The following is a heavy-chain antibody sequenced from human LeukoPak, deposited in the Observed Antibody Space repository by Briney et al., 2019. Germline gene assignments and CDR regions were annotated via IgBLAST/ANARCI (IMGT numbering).Heavy chain of an antibody. CDR3: ARLTHRGNRRSRNWFDP. J-gene: IGHJ5*02. CDR2: IDSRGST. D-gene: IGHD4-23*01. V-gene: IGHV4-59*12. Sequence: ASETLSLTCTVSGGSISIYYWTWIRQPPGKGLEWIGYIDSRGSTNYNPSLKSRVTISVDTSKNQFSLKLSSVTAADTAVYYCARLTHRGNRRSRNWFDPWGQGTLVTVSS. CDR1: GGSISIYY.